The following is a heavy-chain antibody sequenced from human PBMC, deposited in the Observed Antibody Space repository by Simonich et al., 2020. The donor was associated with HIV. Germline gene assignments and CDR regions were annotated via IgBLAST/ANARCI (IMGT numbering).Heavy chain of an antibody. V-gene: IGHV3-30*18. CDR3: AKDRMRLGIGVDY. CDR2: IWYDGNNK. D-gene: IGHD7-27*01. Sequence: QVQLVESGGGVVQPGRSLRLSCAASGFPFSSYGMHWVRQVPGKGLEWVAGIWYDGNNKYYADSVKGRFTISRDNSKNTLYLQMNSLRAEDTAMYYCAKDRMRLGIGVDYWGQGTLVTVSS. J-gene: IGHJ4*02. CDR1: GFPFSSYG.